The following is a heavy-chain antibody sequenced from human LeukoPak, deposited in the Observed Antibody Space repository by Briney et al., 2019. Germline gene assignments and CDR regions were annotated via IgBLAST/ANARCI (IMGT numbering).Heavy chain of an antibody. CDR2: INPNSGGT. V-gene: IGHV1-2*02. CDR3: ARGLPLWFGGGSRAPRFDY. Sequence: ASVKVSCKASGYTFTGYYMHWVRQAPGQGLEWMGWINPNSGGTNYAQKFQGRVTMTRDTSISTAYMELSRLRSDDTAVYYCARGLPLWFGGGSRAPRFDYWGQGTLVTVSS. D-gene: IGHD3-10*01. J-gene: IGHJ4*02. CDR1: GYTFTGYY.